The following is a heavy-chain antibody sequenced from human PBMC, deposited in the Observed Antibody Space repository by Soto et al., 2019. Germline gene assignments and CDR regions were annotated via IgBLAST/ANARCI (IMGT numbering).Heavy chain of an antibody. CDR3: ARARRGYPPDE. CDR2: IKNKLNSYTV. J-gene: IGHJ4*02. CDR1: GFSFSDYY. Sequence: PGGSLRLSCAASGFSFSDYYMDWVRQAPGMGLEWVARIKNKLNSYTVEYAASLEGRFTISRGDSKNSVYLQMNSLKTEDTAVYFCARARRGYPPDEWGQGTLVTVSS. V-gene: IGHV3-72*01. D-gene: IGHD3-22*01.